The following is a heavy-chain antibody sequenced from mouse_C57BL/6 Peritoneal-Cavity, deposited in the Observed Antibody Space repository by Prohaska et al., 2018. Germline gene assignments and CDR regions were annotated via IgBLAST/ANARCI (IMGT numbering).Heavy chain of an antibody. D-gene: IGHD2-4*01. CDR3: ARSYYDYDDYAIDY. Sequence: QVQLQQSGAELVRPGTSVKVSCKASGYAFTNYLIEWVKQRPGQGLEWNGVINPGSGGTNYNEKFKGKETLTADKSSSTAYMQLSSLTSEDSAVYFCARSYYDYDDYAIDYWAEGTSV. V-gene: IGHV1-54*01. CDR2: INPGSGGT. CDR1: GYAFTNYL. J-gene: IGHJ4*01.